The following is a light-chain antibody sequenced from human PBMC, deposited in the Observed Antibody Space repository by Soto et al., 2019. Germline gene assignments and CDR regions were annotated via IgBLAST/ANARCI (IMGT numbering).Light chain of an antibody. CDR3: QQYNKWPLT. CDR2: GAS. V-gene: IGKV3-15*01. Sequence: EIVMTQSPATLSVSPGERATLSCRASQSVAGNLAWYQPNPGQAPRLLIYGASTRATGSPTRFSGGESGTEFTLTSSSLQSEDFVIYYCQQYNKWPLTFGGGTKVEIK. CDR1: QSVAGN. J-gene: IGKJ4*01.